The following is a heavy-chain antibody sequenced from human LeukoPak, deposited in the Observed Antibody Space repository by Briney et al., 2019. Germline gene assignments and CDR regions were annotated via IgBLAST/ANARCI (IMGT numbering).Heavy chain of an antibody. CDR3: ARDSRQWEHPDALDI. CDR1: GYTFTSYY. V-gene: IGHV1-46*01. Sequence: ASVKVSCKASGYTFTSYYMHWVRQAPGQGLEWMGIINPSGGSTSYAQKLQGRVTMTRDTSTSTVYMELSSLRSEDTAVYYCARDSRQWEHPDALDIWGQGTMVTVSS. J-gene: IGHJ3*02. CDR2: INPSGGST. D-gene: IGHD1-26*01.